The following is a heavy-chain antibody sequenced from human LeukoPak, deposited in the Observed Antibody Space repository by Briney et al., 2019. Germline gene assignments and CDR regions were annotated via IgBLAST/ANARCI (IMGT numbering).Heavy chain of an antibody. CDR1: GFTVSSYA. V-gene: IGHV3-23*01. CDR2: ISGSGGST. D-gene: IGHD3-3*02. CDR3: AKSISRQYYMDV. J-gene: IGHJ6*03. Sequence: GGSLRLSCAASGFTVSSYAMSWVRQAPGKGLEWVSAISGSGGSTYYADSVKGRFTISSDNSKNTLYLQMNSMRAEDRAVYYCAKSISRQYYMDVWGKGTTVTVSS.